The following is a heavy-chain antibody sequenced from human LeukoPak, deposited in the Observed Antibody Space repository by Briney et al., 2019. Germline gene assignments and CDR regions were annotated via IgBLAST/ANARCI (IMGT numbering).Heavy chain of an antibody. Sequence: PSETLSLTCTVSSGSIRDYYWSWIRQPPGKGLEWIGYIYYTGSTTSNPSLKSRVTISVDTSKNQFSLKLSSVTAADTAVYYCARAGSSSWNGLFDYWGPGTLVTVSS. J-gene: IGHJ4*02. CDR3: ARAGSSSWNGLFDY. CDR2: IYYTGST. CDR1: SGSIRDYY. D-gene: IGHD6-13*01. V-gene: IGHV4-59*01.